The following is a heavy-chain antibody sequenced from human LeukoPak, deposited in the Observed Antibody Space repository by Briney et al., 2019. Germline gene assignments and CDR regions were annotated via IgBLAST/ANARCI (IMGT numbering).Heavy chain of an antibody. Sequence: GASVKVSCKASGGTFSSYAISWVRQAPGQGLEWMGGIIPIFGTANYAQKFQGRVTITADKSTSTAYMELSSLRSEDTAVYYCAGGGYSYGSYYYYYMDVWGKGTTVTISS. D-gene: IGHD5-18*01. V-gene: IGHV1-69*06. CDR3: AGGGYSYGSYYYYYMDV. J-gene: IGHJ6*03. CDR1: GGTFSSYA. CDR2: IIPIFGTA.